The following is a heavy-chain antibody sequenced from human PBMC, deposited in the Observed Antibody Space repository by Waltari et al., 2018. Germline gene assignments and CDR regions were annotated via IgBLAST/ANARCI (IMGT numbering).Heavy chain of an antibody. D-gene: IGHD3-16*01. Sequence: QVILKQSGAELKRPGASVKVSCETSGYIFTNFYLHWVRQAPGQGLEWIGGIHPNYGDKKYAQKFRDRVILTRDTSSNTAYMELRSLTIDDTAVYYCMGAPSGDYWGQGSLIPVSS. V-gene: IGHV1-2*02. J-gene: IGHJ4*02. CDR2: IHPNYGDK. CDR3: MGAPSGDY. CDR1: GYIFTNFY.